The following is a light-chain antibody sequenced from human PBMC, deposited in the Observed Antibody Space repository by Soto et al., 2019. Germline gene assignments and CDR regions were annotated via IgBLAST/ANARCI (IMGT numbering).Light chain of an antibody. Sequence: QSALTQPPSASGSPGQSVAISCTGTASDIGGYTFVSWYQQHPGKAPKLLIYDVNKRPSGVPDPFSGSKSDNTASVTVSGLQAEDEDDYYCSDHGGTAPYVFGTGTKLTVL. CDR2: DVN. J-gene: IGLJ1*01. CDR1: ASDIGGYTF. V-gene: IGLV2-8*01. CDR3: SDHGGTAPYV.